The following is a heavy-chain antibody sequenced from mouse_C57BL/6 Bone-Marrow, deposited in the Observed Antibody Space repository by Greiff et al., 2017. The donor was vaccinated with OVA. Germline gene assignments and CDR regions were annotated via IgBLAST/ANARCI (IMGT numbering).Heavy chain of an antibody. V-gene: IGHV1-75*01. CDR2: IFPGSGST. J-gene: IGHJ4*01. CDR3: AGAGYFCYAVDY. Sequence: VQLQQSGPELVKPGASVKISCKASGYTFTDYYINWVKQRPGQGLEWIGWIFPGSGSTYYNEKFTGKATLTVDNSSSTAYMLLSSLTSEDSAVYVCAGAGYFCYAVDYWGQGTSVTVSS. CDR1: GYTFTDYY. D-gene: IGHD3-2*02.